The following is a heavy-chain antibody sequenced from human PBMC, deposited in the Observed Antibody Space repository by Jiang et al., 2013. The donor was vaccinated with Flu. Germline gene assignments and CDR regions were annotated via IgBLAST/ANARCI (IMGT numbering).Heavy chain of an antibody. D-gene: IGHD2-21*01. CDR3: ARGEGLNWFDP. CDR1: GYTFASYY. V-gene: IGHV1-46*01. CDR2: IIPSGGST. J-gene: IGHJ5*02. Sequence: CKTSGYTFASYYMHWVRQAPGQGLEWMGMIIPSGGSTSYAQKFQGRVTVTWDTSTSTVYMELRSLRYEDTAVYYCARGEGLNWFDPWGQGTLVTVSS.